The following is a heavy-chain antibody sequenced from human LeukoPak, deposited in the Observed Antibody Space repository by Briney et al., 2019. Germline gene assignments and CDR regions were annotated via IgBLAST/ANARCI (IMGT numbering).Heavy chain of an antibody. V-gene: IGHV3-48*01. D-gene: IGHD2-2*01. CDR3: ARPYCSSTDCPTFDY. CDR1: GFTFSTYN. Sequence: QPGGSLRLSCVVSGFTFSTYNMNWVRQAPGKGLEWVSYISSSSDTIFYADSVRGRFTISRDNAKKSLYLQMSSLRAEDTAVYYCARPYCSSTDCPTFDYWGQGTLVTVSS. J-gene: IGHJ4*02. CDR2: ISSSSDTI.